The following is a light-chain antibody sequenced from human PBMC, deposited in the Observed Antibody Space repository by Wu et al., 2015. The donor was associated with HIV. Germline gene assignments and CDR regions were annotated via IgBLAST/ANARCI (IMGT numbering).Light chain of an antibody. J-gene: IGKJ3*01. V-gene: IGKV3-11*01. CDR1: QSVRSNY. Sequence: EIVLTQSPGTLYLSPGERATLSCRASQSVRSNYLAWYQQKPGQAPRLLIYNASDRATGIPARFSGSGSGTDFTLTISSLEPEDFAVYYCQQRGIWPLFSFGPGTKVNI. CDR2: NAS. CDR3: QQRGIWPLFS.